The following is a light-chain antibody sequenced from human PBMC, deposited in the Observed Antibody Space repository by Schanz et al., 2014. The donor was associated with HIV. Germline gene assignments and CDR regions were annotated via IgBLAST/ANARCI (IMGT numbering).Light chain of an antibody. V-gene: IGLV2-14*03. Sequence: QSALTQPASGSGSPGQSITIPCTGTSSDGGGHKHPPRYQQHPGKAPKLMIYDVSDRPSGVSNRFSGSKSGNTASLSISGLQAEDEADYYCSSYTSSSPLGVFGTGTKLTVL. CDR3: SSYTSSSPLGV. CDR2: DVS. CDR1: SSDGGGHKH. J-gene: IGLJ1*01.